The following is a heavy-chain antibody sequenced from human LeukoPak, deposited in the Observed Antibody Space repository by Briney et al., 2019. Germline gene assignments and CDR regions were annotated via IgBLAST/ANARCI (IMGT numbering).Heavy chain of an antibody. J-gene: IGHJ5*02. V-gene: IGHV3-21*01. D-gene: IGHD2-2*01. CDR3: ARSYCSSTTCGFDP. CDR1: GFTFSSYS. Sequence: GGSLRLSCAASGFTFSSYSMNWVRQAPGKGLEWVSSISTSSSYIYYADPLKGRFTISRDNAKNSLYLQMNSLRAEDTAVYYCARSYCSSTTCGFDPWGQGTLVTVSS. CDR2: ISTSSSYI.